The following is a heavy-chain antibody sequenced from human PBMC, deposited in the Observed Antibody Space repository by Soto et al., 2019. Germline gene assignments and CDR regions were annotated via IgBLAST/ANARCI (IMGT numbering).Heavy chain of an antibody. J-gene: IGHJ3*02. CDR3: ARAPRGYGSGSYFGAFDI. Sequence: SETLSLTCTVSGGSISSSSYYWGWIRQPPGKGLEWIGSIYYSGSTYYNPSLKSRVTLPVDTSKNQFSLKLSSVTAADTAVYYCARAPRGYGSGSYFGAFDIWGQGTMVTVSS. CDR2: IYYSGST. CDR1: GGSISSSSYY. D-gene: IGHD3-10*01. V-gene: IGHV4-39*01.